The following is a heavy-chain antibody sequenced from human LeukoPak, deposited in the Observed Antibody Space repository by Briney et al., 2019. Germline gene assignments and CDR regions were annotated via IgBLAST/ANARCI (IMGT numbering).Heavy chain of an antibody. CDR2: ISPSGGIT. V-gene: IGHV3-23*01. D-gene: IGHD2-15*01. CDR1: GFTFSSHG. J-gene: IGHJ6*03. CDR3: AACGGGSCYPGYYYMDV. Sequence: GGSLRLSCAASGFTFSSHGMNWVRQAPGKGLEWVSGISPSGGITYYTDSVKGRFTISRDNSKNTVSLQMNSLRGEDTAVYYCAACGGGSCYPGYYYMDVWGKGTTVTVSS.